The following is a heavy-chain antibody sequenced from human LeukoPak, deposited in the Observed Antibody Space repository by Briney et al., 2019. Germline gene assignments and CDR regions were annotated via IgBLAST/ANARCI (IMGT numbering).Heavy chain of an antibody. CDR3: AAHTAMPKYYYYGMDV. J-gene: IGHJ6*02. V-gene: IGHV1-18*01. Sequence: ASVKVSCKASGYTFTSYGISWVRQAPGQGLEWMGWISAYNGNTNYAQKLQGRVTMTTDTSTSTAYMELRSLRSDDTAVYYCAAHTAMPKYYYYGMDVWGQGTTVTVSS. CDR1: GYTFTSYG. D-gene: IGHD5-18*01. CDR2: ISAYNGNT.